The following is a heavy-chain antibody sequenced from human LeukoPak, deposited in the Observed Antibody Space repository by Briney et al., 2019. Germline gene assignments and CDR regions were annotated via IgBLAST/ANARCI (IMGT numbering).Heavy chain of an antibody. CDR3: ARGLAVAGSSWFDP. D-gene: IGHD6-19*01. CDR2: ISSSGSTI. Sequence: GGSLRLSCAASGFTFSDYYMSWIRQAPGKGLEWVSYISSSGSTIYYADSVKGRFTISRDNAKNTLYLQLDSLRAEDTAVYYCARGLAVAGSSWFDPWGQGTLVSVSS. CDR1: GFTFSDYY. V-gene: IGHV3-11*04. J-gene: IGHJ5*02.